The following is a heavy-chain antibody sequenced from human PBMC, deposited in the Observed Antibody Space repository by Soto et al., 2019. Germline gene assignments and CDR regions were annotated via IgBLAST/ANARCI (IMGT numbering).Heavy chain of an antibody. Sequence: QVPLVQSGAEVKKPGASVKVSCKASGYIFTNHYIHWVRQAPGQGLEWMGIINPSGGSTNYLQKFQGRITMTRYTSTRPVYMELSSLRSEDTAVYFCARADYYDSSGFYYDCWGQGTLVIVSS. CDR2: INPSGGST. V-gene: IGHV1-46*01. CDR3: ARADYYDSSGFYYDC. J-gene: IGHJ4*02. CDR1: GYIFTNHY. D-gene: IGHD3-22*01.